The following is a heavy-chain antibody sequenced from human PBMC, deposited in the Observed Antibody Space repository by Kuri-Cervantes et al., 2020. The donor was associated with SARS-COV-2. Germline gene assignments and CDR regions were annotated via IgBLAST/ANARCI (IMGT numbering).Heavy chain of an antibody. V-gene: IGHV1-2*02. D-gene: IGHD5-12*01. J-gene: IGHJ4*02. CDR1: GGTFSSYA. CDR2: INPNSGGT. CDR3: ARDPGSGYDYGFDY. Sequence: ASVKVSCKASGGTFSSYAISWVRQAPGQGLEWMGGINPNSGGTNYAQKFQGRVTMTRDTSISTAYMELSRLRSDDTAVYYCARDPGSGYDYGFDYWGQGTLVTVSS.